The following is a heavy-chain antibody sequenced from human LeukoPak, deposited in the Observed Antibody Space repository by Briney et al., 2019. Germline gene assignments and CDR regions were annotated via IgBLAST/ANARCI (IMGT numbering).Heavy chain of an antibody. CDR2: IYYSGST. Sequence: SETLSLTCTVSGGSISSYYWSWIRQPPGKGLGWIGYIYYSGSTNYNPSLKSRVTISVDTPRNQFSLKLSSVTAADTAVYYCAGAYYYDSSGIDAFDIWGQGTMVTVSS. J-gene: IGHJ3*02. CDR3: AGAYYYDSSGIDAFDI. V-gene: IGHV4-59*08. CDR1: GGSISSYY. D-gene: IGHD3-22*01.